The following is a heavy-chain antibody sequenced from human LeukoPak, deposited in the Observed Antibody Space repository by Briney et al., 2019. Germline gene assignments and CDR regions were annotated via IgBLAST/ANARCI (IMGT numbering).Heavy chain of an antibody. CDR3: ARDPVEWELLLDY. J-gene: IGHJ4*02. V-gene: IGHV3-7*01. Sequence: GGSLRLSCAASGFTFSSYWMGWVRKAPGKRLEWVANMNIDGSEKYYADSAKGRFTISRDNARNSVYLQMNSLRVEDTAVYYCARDPVEWELLLDYWGQGTLVTVSS. D-gene: IGHD1-26*01. CDR1: GFTFSSYW. CDR2: MNIDGSEK.